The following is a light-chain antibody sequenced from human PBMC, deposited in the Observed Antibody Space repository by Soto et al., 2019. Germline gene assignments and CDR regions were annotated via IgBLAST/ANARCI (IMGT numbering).Light chain of an antibody. J-gene: IGKJ3*01. Sequence: DIQMTQXPSSLSASVGDRVTITCRASQSISSYLNWYQQKPGKAPKLLIYAASSLQSGVPSRFSGSGSGTDFTLTISSLQPEDFATYYCQQSYSTPLITFGPGTKVDIK. CDR3: QQSYSTPLIT. CDR1: QSISSY. CDR2: AAS. V-gene: IGKV1-39*01.